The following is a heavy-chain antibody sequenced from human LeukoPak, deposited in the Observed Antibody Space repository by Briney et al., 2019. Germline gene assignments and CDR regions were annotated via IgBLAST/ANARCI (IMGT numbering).Heavy chain of an antibody. V-gene: IGHV3-49*04. CDR3: TYTYDSTGYYPGTCDY. D-gene: IGHD3-22*01. J-gene: IGHJ4*02. CDR2: IRGKTYGGTI. CDR1: GFTSGDYA. Sequence: GGSLRLSCTAAGFTSGDYAMSWVRQAPGKGLEWLGFIRGKTYGGTIEYAASVKGRFTISRDDSKSTAYLQMNSLKTEDTAVYYCTYTYDSTGYYPGTCDYWGQGTLVTVSS.